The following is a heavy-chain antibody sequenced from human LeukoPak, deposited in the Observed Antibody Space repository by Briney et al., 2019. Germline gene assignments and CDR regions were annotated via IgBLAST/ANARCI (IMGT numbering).Heavy chain of an antibody. CDR3: ARSDIVVVPAAISLDY. V-gene: IGHV1-2*02. CDR1: GYTFTGYY. CDR2: INPNSGGT. J-gene: IGHJ4*02. Sequence: ASVKVSCKASGYTFTGYYMHWVRQAPGQGLEWMGWINPNSGGTNYAQKFQGRVTITADESTSTAYMELSSLRSEDPAVYYCARSDIVVVPAAISLDYWGQGTLVTVSS. D-gene: IGHD2-2*01.